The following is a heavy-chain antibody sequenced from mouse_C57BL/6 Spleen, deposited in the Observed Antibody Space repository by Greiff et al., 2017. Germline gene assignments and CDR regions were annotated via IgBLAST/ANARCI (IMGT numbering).Heavy chain of an antibody. J-gene: IGHJ3*01. V-gene: IGHV3-6*01. CDR2: ISYDGSN. Sequence: EVKLEESGPGLVKPSQSLSLTCSVTGYSITSGYYWNWIRQFPGNKLEWMGYISYDGSNNYNPSFKNRISITRNTSKNQFFLKLNSVTTEDTATYYCAGGDDGYYGGFAYWGQGTLVTVSA. CDR1: GYSITSGYY. D-gene: IGHD2-3*01. CDR3: AGGDDGYYGGFAY.